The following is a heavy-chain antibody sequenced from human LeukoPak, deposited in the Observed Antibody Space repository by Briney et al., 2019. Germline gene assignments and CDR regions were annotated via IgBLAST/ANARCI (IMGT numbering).Heavy chain of an antibody. CDR1: GGSISSSSYY. J-gene: IGHJ4*02. CDR2: IYYSGST. D-gene: IGHD5-18*01. V-gene: IGHV4-39*01. CDR3: ARGEWIQLWLTY. Sequence: SETLSLTCTVSGGSISSSSYYWGWIRQPPGKGLEWIGSIYYSGSTYYNPSLKSRGTIPEDTSKNQFSLKLSSVTATDTAVYYCARGEWIQLWLTYWGQGTLVTVSS.